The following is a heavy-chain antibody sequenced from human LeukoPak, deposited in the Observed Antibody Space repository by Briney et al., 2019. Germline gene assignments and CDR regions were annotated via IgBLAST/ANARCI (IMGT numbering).Heavy chain of an antibody. D-gene: IGHD3-3*01. V-gene: IGHV1-46*01. Sequence: ASVKVSCKASGYTFTSYGISWVRQAPGQGLEWMGIVNPSGGDTSYAQKFQGRVTMTRDMSTSTVYMELSSLRSEDTAIYYCARDQGYYDFWSGYGGYNWFDPWGQGTLVTVSS. CDR2: VNPSGGDT. CDR3: ARDQGYYDFWSGYGGYNWFDP. J-gene: IGHJ5*02. CDR1: GYTFTSYG.